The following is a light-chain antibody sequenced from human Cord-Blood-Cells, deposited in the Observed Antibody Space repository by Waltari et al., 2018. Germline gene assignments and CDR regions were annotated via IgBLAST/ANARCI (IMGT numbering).Light chain of an antibody. CDR1: SSDVGGYNY. CDR3: CSYAGSYTLV. Sequence: QSALTHPRSVPGSPGRSVPIPCPGTSSDVGGYNYVSWYKQHPGKAPNLMIYDVSKRPSGVPDRFSGSKSGNTASLTISGLQAEDEADYYCCSYAGSYTLVFGGGTKLTVL. V-gene: IGLV2-11*01. CDR2: DVS. J-gene: IGLJ2*01.